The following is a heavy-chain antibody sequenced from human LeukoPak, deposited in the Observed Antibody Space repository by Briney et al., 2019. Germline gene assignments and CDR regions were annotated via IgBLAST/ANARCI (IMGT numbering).Heavy chain of an antibody. V-gene: IGHV4-31*03. D-gene: IGHD3-22*01. CDR1: GYSISSGYY. Sequence: TLSLTCTVSGYSISSGYYWGWIRQLPGKGLEWIGFIHYSGSIVYNPSLKSRVAISLDTSKKQFSLKLNSVTAADAAVYYCARGNFYDSSGYDYWGQGTLVTVSS. CDR2: IHYSGSI. J-gene: IGHJ4*02. CDR3: ARGNFYDSSGYDY.